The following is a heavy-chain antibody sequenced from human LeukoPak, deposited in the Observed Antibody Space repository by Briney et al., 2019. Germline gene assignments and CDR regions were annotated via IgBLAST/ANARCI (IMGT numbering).Heavy chain of an antibody. CDR1: GYTFTGYY. V-gene: IGHV1-2*02. Sequence: ASVTVSCKASGYTFTGYYIHWVRQAPGQGLEWMGWIKPNSGDTNYAQKFQGRVTITRDTSISTVYMELSRLRFDDTAVYYCASGRTIFYYYMDVWGKGTTVTISS. CDR3: ASGRTIFYYYMDV. D-gene: IGHD3-3*02. J-gene: IGHJ6*03. CDR2: IKPNSGDT.